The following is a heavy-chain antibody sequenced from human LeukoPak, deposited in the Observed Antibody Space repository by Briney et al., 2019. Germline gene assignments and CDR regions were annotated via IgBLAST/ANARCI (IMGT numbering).Heavy chain of an antibody. J-gene: IGHJ3*02. CDR1: GFTFSSYS. D-gene: IGHD3-3*01. CDR2: ISSSSSYI. CDR3: AKDNTRRWFLEWLEGNDAFDI. Sequence: GGSLRLSCAASGFTFSSYSMNWVRQAPGKGLEWVSSISSSSSYIYYADSVKGRFTISRDNAKNSLYLQMNSLRAEDTAVYYCAKDNTRRWFLEWLEGNDAFDIWGQGTMVTVSS. V-gene: IGHV3-21*01.